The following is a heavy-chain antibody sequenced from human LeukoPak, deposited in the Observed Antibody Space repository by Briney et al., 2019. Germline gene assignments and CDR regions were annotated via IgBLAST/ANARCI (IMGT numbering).Heavy chain of an antibody. CDR3: ARDHNEYDFLSDAYLGYFDY. D-gene: IGHD3-3*01. CDR1: GGSISSYY. V-gene: IGHV4-4*07. Sequence: SETLSLTCTVSGGSISSYYWGWIQQPAGKGLEWLGRIYTDGSTNYNPSLRRRISMSVDLSANQFTLRLSSVTAADTAIYYCARDHNEYDFLSDAYLGYFDYWGQGALVTVSS. J-gene: IGHJ4*02. CDR2: IYTDGST.